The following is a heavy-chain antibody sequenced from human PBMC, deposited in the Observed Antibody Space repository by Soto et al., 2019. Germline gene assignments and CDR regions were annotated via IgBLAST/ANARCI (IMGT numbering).Heavy chain of an antibody. V-gene: IGHV4-59*08. J-gene: IGHJ6*03. CDR3: ARQGIGYYYYMDV. CDR1: GGSISSYC. Sequence: PSETLSLTCTVAGGSISSYCWSWIRQPPGKGLEWIGYIYYSGSTNYNPSLKSRVTISVDTSKNQFSLKLSSVTAADTAVYYCARQGIGYYYYMDVWGKGTTVTVSS. CDR2: IYYSGST. D-gene: IGHD2-15*01.